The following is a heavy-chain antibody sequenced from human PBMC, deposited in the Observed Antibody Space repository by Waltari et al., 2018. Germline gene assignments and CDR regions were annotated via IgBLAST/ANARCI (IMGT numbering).Heavy chain of an antibody. Sequence: EVQLVESGGGLVQPGGSLRVSCAGSGFTFSNYWMHWVRQAPGRGLVWVSRINGDGYRTDYADSVTGRFTVSRDNARNTVYLQMNSLRAEDTAVYYCARLEAEQWLGDYWGQGTLVTVSS. J-gene: IGHJ4*02. V-gene: IGHV3-74*01. CDR1: GFTFSNYW. D-gene: IGHD6-19*01. CDR2: INGDGYRT. CDR3: ARLEAEQWLGDY.